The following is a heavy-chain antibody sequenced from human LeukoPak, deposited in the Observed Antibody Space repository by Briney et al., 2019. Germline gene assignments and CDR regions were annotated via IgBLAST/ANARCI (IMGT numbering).Heavy chain of an antibody. Sequence: PGRSLRLSCAASGFTYSSYAMHWVPQAPGKGLEWVAVISYDGSNKYYADSVKGRFTISRDNSKNTLYLQMNSLRAEDTAVYYCAKARPQYSSSWSDYDYWGQGTLVTVSS. CDR1: GFTYSSYA. CDR3: AKARPQYSSSWSDYDY. CDR2: ISYDGSNK. J-gene: IGHJ4*02. V-gene: IGHV3-30-3*01. D-gene: IGHD6-13*01.